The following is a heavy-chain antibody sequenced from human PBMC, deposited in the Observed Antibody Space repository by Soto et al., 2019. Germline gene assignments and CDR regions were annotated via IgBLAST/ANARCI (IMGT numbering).Heavy chain of an antibody. Sequence: SVKVSCKASGGTFSSYAISWVRQAPGQGLEWMGGIIPIFGTANYAQKFQGRVTITADESTSTAYMELSSLRSEDTAVYYCARDYSGYYYYGMDVWGQGATVTVSS. CDR2: IIPIFGTA. V-gene: IGHV1-69*13. D-gene: IGHD4-4*01. CDR1: GGTFSSYA. CDR3: ARDYSGYYYYGMDV. J-gene: IGHJ6*02.